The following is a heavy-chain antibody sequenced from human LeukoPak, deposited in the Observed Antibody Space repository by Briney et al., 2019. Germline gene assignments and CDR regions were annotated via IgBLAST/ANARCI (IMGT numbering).Heavy chain of an antibody. CDR2: INHSGST. Sequence: GSLRLSCAASGSTFSSYAMSWIRQPPGKGLEWIGEINHSGSTNYNPSLKSRVTISVDTSKNQFSLKLSSVTAADTAVYYCARGRSVGGSYPQFYYYYGMDVWGQGTTVTVSS. CDR3: ARGRSVGGSYPQFYYYYGMDV. J-gene: IGHJ6*02. V-gene: IGHV4-34*01. D-gene: IGHD1-26*01. CDR1: GSTFSSYA.